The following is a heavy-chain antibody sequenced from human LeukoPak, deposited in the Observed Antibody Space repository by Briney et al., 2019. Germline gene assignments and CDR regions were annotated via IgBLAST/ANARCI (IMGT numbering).Heavy chain of an antibody. D-gene: IGHD4-17*01. CDR2: IHHSGST. J-gene: IGHJ4*02. V-gene: IGHV4-34*01. Sequence: MASETLSLTCAVSSGSLSGYSWGWIRQAPGKGLDWIGEIHHSGSTTYNSSLKNRVTISLGKPKSQFSLILTSVTAADTAVYYCTRQSGTVTPIDYWGQGILVTVSS. CDR1: SGSLSGYS. CDR3: TRQSGTVTPIDY.